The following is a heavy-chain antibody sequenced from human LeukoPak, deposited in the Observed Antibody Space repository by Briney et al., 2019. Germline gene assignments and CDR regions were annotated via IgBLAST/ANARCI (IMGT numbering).Heavy chain of an antibody. J-gene: IGHJ4*02. CDR3: ARGPMITFGGVIVYYFDY. Sequence: SETLSLTCTVSGGSISSYYWSWVRQPPGKGLGWFGDFYYSGSTNYNPSLKSRVTISVDTSKNQFSLKLSSVTAADTAVYYCARGPMITFGGVIVYYFDYWGQGTLVTVSS. D-gene: IGHD3-16*02. V-gene: IGHV4-59*01. CDR1: GGSISSYY. CDR2: FYYSGST.